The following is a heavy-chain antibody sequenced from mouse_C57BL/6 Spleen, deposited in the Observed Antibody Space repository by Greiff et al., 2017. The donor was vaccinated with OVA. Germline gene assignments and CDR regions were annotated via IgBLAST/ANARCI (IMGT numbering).Heavy chain of an antibody. CDR1: GYTFTSYW. D-gene: IGHD1-1*01. V-gene: IGHV1-53*01. Sequence: QVQLQKPGTELVKPGASVKLSCKASGYTFTSYWMHWVKQRPGQGLEWIGNINPSNGGTNYNEKFKSKATLTVDKSSSTAYMQLSSLTSEDSAVYYCARSSYYYGTPFAYWGQGTLVTVSA. CDR2: INPSNGGT. J-gene: IGHJ3*01. CDR3: ARSSYYYGTPFAY.